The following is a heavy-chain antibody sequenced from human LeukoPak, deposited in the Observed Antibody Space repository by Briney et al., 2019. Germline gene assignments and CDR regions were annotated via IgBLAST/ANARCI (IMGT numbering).Heavy chain of an antibody. Sequence: PSETLSLTCTVSGDSISSSNYYWGWIRQPPVKGLEWIGNIYHSESTQYNPSLKSRVTISADTSKNQFSLKLSSVTAADTAVYYCATHGGNYYFDSWGQGTLVTVSS. D-gene: IGHD4-23*01. V-gene: IGHV4-39*01. J-gene: IGHJ4*02. CDR1: GDSISSSNYY. CDR3: ATHGGNYYFDS. CDR2: IYHSEST.